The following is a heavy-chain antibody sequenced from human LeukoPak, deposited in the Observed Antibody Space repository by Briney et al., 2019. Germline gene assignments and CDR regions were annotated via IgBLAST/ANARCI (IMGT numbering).Heavy chain of an antibody. CDR2: IYTSGST. D-gene: IGHD3-22*01. CDR1: GGSISSGSYY. J-gene: IGHJ5*02. Sequence: SETLSLTCTVFGGSISSGSYYWSWIRQPAGKGLEWIGRIYTSGSTNYNPSLKSRVTISVDTSKNQFSLKLSSVTAADTAVYYCARDRVSSGYGFDPWGQGTLVTVSS. V-gene: IGHV4-61*02. CDR3: ARDRVSSGYGFDP.